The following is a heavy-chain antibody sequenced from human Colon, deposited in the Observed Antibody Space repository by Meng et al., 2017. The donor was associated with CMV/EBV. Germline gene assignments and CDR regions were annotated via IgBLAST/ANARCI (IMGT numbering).Heavy chain of an antibody. V-gene: IGHV1-2*06. CDR2: INPNSGGT. J-gene: IGHJ4*02. CDR3: AREVEGSSSRYIDY. D-gene: IGHD6-13*01. CDR1: GYTFTGYY. Sequence: QVQLAQSGAEVKKPGTSVKVSCTPSGYTFTGYYMHWVRQAPGQGLEWMGRINPNSGGTNYAQKFQGRVTVTRDTSISTAYMELSRLRSDDTAIYYCAREVEGSSSRYIDYWGQGTLVTVSS.